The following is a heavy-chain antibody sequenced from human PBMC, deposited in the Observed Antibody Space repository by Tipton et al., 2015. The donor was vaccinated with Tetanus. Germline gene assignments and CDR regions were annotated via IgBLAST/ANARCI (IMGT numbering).Heavy chain of an antibody. Sequence: TLSLTCDVSGGSIYSNNWWSWVRQPPGKGLEWIGEINHTGSTYYNPSLKSRVTISVDTSKNQFSLKLSSVTAADTAVYYCARDSGSPQTYYYDSSGYYPYYYGMDVWGQGTTVTVSS. D-gene: IGHD3-22*01. CDR2: INHTGST. J-gene: IGHJ6*02. V-gene: IGHV4-4*02. CDR3: ARDSGSPQTYYYDSSGYYPYYYGMDV. CDR1: GGSIYSNNW.